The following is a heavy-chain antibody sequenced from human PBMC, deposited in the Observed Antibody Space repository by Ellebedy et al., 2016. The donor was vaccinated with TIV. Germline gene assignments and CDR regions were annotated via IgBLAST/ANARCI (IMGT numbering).Heavy chain of an antibody. CDR3: ARGDNYYYDSSNYYYSY. CDR2: INPTSGSS. J-gene: IGHJ4*02. D-gene: IGHD3-22*01. V-gene: IGHV1-46*01. CDR1: GYTFTSYF. Sequence: ASVKVSCKASGYTFTSYFLYWVRQAPGQGLEWMGIINPTSGSSNYAQKFQGRVTVTRDTSTSTVYMELSSLRSEDTAVYYCARGDNYYYDSSNYYYSYWGQGTLVTVSS.